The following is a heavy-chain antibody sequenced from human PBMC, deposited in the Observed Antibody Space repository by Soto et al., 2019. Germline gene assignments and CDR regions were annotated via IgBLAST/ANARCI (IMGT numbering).Heavy chain of an antibody. CDR1: GYTFTSYD. CDR3: ARQLLWFGEPESPNWFDP. J-gene: IGHJ5*02. V-gene: IGHV1-8*01. Sequence: ASVKVSCKASGYTFTSYDINWVRQATGQGLEWMGWMNPNSGNTGYAQKFQGRVTMTRNTSISTAYMELSSLRSEDTAVYYCARQLLWFGEPESPNWFDPWGQGTLVTVSS. CDR2: MNPNSGNT. D-gene: IGHD3-10*01.